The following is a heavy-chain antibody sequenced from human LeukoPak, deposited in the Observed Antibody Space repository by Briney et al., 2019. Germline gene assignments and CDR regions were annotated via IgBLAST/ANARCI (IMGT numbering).Heavy chain of an antibody. CDR3: VGWSDY. J-gene: IGHJ4*02. CDR1: GFTFSSYG. Sequence: GRSLRLSCAASGFTFSSYGMHWVRQAPGKGLEWVAVISYDGSNKYYADSVKGRLTISRDNSKNMVYLQMNSPRAEDTAVYYCVGWSDYWGQGTLVTVSS. V-gene: IGHV3-30*03. D-gene: IGHD2-15*01. CDR2: ISYDGSNK.